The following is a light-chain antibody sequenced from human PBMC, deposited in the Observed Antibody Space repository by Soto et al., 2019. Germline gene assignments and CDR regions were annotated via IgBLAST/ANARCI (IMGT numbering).Light chain of an antibody. V-gene: IGKV1-5*03. CDR2: KAS. Sequence: DIQMTQSPSTLSASVGDRVTITCRASQSISSWLAWYQQKPGTAPKLLIYKASTFESGVPSRFSGSGSGTEFTLTISSLQPDDFATYYCQQYNSYSRTFGRGTKVDIK. CDR3: QQYNSYSRT. CDR1: QSISSW. J-gene: IGKJ1*01.